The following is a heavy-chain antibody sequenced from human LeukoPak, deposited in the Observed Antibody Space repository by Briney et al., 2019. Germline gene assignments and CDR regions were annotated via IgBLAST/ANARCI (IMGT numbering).Heavy chain of an antibody. V-gene: IGHV3-30*02. Sequence: PGGSLRLSCAASGFTFSSYGMHWVRQAPGKGLEWVAFIRYDGSNKYYADSVKGRFTISRDNSKNTLYLQMNTLRAEDTAVYYCARFVPYYMDVWGKGTTVTASS. CDR1: GFTFSSYG. CDR2: IRYDGSNK. CDR3: ARFVPYYMDV. J-gene: IGHJ6*03.